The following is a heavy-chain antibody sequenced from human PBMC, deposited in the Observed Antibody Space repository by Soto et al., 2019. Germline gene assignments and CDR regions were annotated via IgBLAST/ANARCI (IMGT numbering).Heavy chain of an antibody. Sequence: ASVKVSCKASGYTFTSYGISWVRQAPGQGLEWMGWISAYNGNTNYAQKLQGRVTMTTDTSTSTAYMELRSLRPNDTAVYYCARVYYYGSGSYGMDVWGQGTTVTVSS. CDR2: ISAYNGNT. J-gene: IGHJ6*02. CDR1: GYTFTSYG. CDR3: ARVYYYGSGSYGMDV. V-gene: IGHV1-18*01. D-gene: IGHD3-10*01.